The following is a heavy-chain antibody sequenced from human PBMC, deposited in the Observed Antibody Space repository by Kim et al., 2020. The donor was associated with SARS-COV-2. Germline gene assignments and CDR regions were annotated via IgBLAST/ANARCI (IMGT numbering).Heavy chain of an antibody. V-gene: IGHV3-74*01. Sequence: GSTRTYAEAVKSRVTITKDNAKNTLYLQMNSLRAEDTAVYYCVRFATPALWGQGTLVTVSS. J-gene: IGHJ4*02. D-gene: IGHD2-15*01. CDR3: VRFATPAL. CDR2: GSTR.